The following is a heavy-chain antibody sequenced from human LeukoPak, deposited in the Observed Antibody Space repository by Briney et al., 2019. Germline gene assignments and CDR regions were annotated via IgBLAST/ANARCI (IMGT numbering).Heavy chain of an antibody. Sequence: GGSLRLSCAAPGFTFSSYGMHWVRQAPGKGLEWVAVISYDGSNKYYADSVKGRFTISRDNSKNTLYLQMNSLRAEDTAVYYCATGGCSGGSCAIDYWGQGTLVTVSS. CDR3: ATGGCSGGSCAIDY. V-gene: IGHV3-30*03. CDR2: ISYDGSNK. J-gene: IGHJ4*02. CDR1: GFTFSSYG. D-gene: IGHD2-15*01.